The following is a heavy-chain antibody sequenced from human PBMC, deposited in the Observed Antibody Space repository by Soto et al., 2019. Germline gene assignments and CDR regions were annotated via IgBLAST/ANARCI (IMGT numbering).Heavy chain of an antibody. J-gene: IGHJ3*02. Sequence: QVQLQESGPGLVKASGTLSLTCVVSGGSIRSSSWWTWLRQSPGKGLEWIGAIYHAGSPNYNPSFQSRVTISADNSKNSFSLKMTSVTAADTAKYYCARASSFRGDFDIWGQGTAVTVSS. V-gene: IGHV4-4*02. CDR1: GGSIRSSSW. CDR3: ARASSFRGDFDI. D-gene: IGHD2-21*01. CDR2: IYHAGSP.